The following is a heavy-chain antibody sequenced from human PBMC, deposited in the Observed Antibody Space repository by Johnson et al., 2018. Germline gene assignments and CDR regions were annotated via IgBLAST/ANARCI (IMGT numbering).Heavy chain of an antibody. D-gene: IGHD4-17*01. J-gene: IGHJ6*02. CDR3: ANPGLVTTPTWGMDV. V-gene: IGHV1-46*01. Sequence: QVQLVQSGAEVKKPGASVKVSCKASGYTFTSYYIQWVRQAPGQGLEWMGIIIPSTGTTAYAQKFQGRVTMTRDTSTSTAYMELSSLRSEATAVYYCANPGLVTTPTWGMDVWGQGTTVTVSS. CDR2: IIPSTGTT. CDR1: GYTFTSYY.